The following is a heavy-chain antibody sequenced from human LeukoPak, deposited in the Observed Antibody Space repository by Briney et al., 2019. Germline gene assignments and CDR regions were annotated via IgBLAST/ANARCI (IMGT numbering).Heavy chain of an antibody. CDR2: ISSSSTTI. J-gene: IGHJ4*02. CDR1: EITFRSYS. V-gene: IGHV3-48*02. Sequence: GGSLRLSCAASEITFRSYSMNWVRQAPGKGLEWVSIISSSSTTIYYADSVKGRFTISRDNAKNSLYAQMNSLRDDDTAVYYCARVRSGWYSDYWGQGTLVTVSS. D-gene: IGHD6-19*01. CDR3: ARVRSGWYSDY.